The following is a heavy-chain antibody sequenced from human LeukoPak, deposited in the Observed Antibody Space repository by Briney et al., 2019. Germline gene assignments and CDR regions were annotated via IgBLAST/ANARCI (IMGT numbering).Heavy chain of an antibody. J-gene: IGHJ6*03. V-gene: IGHV4-59*11. CDR3: ARAAGYSRSWYGGYYYYYMDV. Sequence: SETLSLTCTVSGGSISSHYWSWIRQPPGKGLEWIGYIYYSGSTNYNPSLKSRVTISVDTSKNQFSLKLSSVTAADTAVYYCARAAGYSRSWYGGYYYYYMDVWGKGTTVTVSS. CDR1: GGSISSHY. CDR2: IYYSGST. D-gene: IGHD6-13*01.